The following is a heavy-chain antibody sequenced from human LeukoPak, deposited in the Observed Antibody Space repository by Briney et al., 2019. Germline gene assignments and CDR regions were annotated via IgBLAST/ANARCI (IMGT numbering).Heavy chain of an antibody. V-gene: IGHV7-4-1*02. J-gene: IGHJ1*01. CDR1: GYTFTSYA. D-gene: IGHD2-15*01. CDR2: INTNTGNP. CDR3: ARGRSDCSGGSCYRTAAEYFQH. Sequence: ASVKVSCKASGYTFTSYAMNWVRQAPGQGLEWMGWINTNTGNPTYAQGFTGRFVFSLDTSVSTAYLQISSLKAEDTAVYYCARGRSDCSGGSCYRTAAEYFQHWGQGTLVTVSS.